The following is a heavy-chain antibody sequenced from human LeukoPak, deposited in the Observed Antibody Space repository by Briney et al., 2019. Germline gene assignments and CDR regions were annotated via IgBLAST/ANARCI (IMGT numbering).Heavy chain of an antibody. V-gene: IGHV3-11*01. CDR2: ISDFGDTI. CDR3: TRLKAGN. Sequence: PGGSLRLSCTASGFTFSDYYMSWVRQAPGKGLEWVSYISDFGDTIYYADSVKGRFTVPRDNVKKSVSLQMNSLRAEDTAMYYCTRLKAGNWGPGTLVTVSS. J-gene: IGHJ4*02. CDR1: GFTFSDYY.